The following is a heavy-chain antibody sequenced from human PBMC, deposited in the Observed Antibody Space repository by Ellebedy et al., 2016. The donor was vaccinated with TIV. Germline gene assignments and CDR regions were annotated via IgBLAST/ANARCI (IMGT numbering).Heavy chain of an antibody. Sequence: GSLRLSCTVSGVSISGYYWSWIRQPAGEGLEWIGRMYPTGDTNYNPSLKSRVTISVDAAKNQFSLNLRSVTAADTAVYYCARGSGTFGSGTYYPLDYWGQGTLVTVSS. CDR1: GVSISGYY. CDR2: MYPTGDT. CDR3: ARGSGTFGSGTYYPLDY. D-gene: IGHD3-10*01. J-gene: IGHJ4*02. V-gene: IGHV4-4*07.